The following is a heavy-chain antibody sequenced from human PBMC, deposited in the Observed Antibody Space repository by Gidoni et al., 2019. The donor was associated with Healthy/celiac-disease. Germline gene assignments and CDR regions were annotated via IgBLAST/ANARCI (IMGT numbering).Heavy chain of an antibody. V-gene: IGHV4-34*01. J-gene: IGHJ4*02. CDR3: ARERYCSSTSCYATSGEDFDY. Sequence: QVQLQQWGAGLLKPSETLSLTCAVYGGSFSGYYWSWIRQPPGKGLEWIGEINHSGSTNYNPSLKSRVTISVDTSKNQFSLKLSSVTAADTAVYYCARERYCSSTSCYATSGEDFDYWGQGTLVTVSS. CDR2: INHSGST. CDR1: GGSFSGYY. D-gene: IGHD2-2*01.